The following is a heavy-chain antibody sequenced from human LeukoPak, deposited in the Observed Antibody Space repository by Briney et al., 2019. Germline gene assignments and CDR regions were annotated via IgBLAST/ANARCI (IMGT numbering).Heavy chain of an antibody. CDR2: IYTSGST. CDR3: ARHGGDGYFDY. CDR1: GGSISSYY. V-gene: IGHV4-4*09. D-gene: IGHD3-16*01. J-gene: IGHJ4*02. Sequence: SETLSLTCTVSGGSISSYYWSWIRQPPGKGLEWIGYIYTSGSTNYNPSLKSRVTISVDTSKNQFSLKPSSVTAADTAVYYCARHGGDGYFDYWGQGTLVTVSS.